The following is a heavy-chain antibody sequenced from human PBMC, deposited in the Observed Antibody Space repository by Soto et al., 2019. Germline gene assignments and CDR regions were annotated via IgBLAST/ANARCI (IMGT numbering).Heavy chain of an antibody. J-gene: IGHJ6*02. CDR3: ARVSITMVRGVIIGGYYYYYGMDV. Sequence: SETLSLTCAVYGGSFSGYYWSWIRQPPGKGLEWIGEINHSGSTNYNPSLKSRVTISVDTSKNQFSLKLSSVTAADTAVYYCARVSITMVRGVIIGGYYYYYGMDVWGQGTTVTVSS. CDR1: GGSFSGYY. CDR2: INHSGST. V-gene: IGHV4-34*01. D-gene: IGHD3-10*01.